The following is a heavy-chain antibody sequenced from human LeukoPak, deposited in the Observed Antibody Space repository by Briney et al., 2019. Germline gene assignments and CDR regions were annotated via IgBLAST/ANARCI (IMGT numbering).Heavy chain of an antibody. V-gene: IGHV4-59*01. CDR3: ARGPEHYYYYYYMDV. CDR2: IYYSGST. J-gene: IGHJ6*03. Sequence: SETLSLTCTVSGGSISSYYWSWIRQPPGKGLEWIGYIYYSGSTNYNPSLKSRVTISVDTSKNQFSLKLSSVTAADTAVYYCARGPEHYYYYYYMDVWGKGTTVTISS. CDR1: GGSISSYY.